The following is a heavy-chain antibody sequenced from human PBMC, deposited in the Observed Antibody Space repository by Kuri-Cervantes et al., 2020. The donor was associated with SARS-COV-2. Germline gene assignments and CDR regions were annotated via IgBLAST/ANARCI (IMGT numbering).Heavy chain of an antibody. V-gene: IGHV4-38-2*02. CDR2: IYHSGST. D-gene: IGHD3-22*01. Sequence: SETLSLTCSVSGYSISSGYYWGWIRQPPGKGLEWIGSIYHSGSTYYNPSLKRRVTISVDTSKNQFSLKLSSVTAADTAVYYCARDRIDSSGYLDAFDIWGQGTMVTVSS. CDR3: ARDRIDSSGYLDAFDI. CDR1: GYSISSGYY. J-gene: IGHJ3*02.